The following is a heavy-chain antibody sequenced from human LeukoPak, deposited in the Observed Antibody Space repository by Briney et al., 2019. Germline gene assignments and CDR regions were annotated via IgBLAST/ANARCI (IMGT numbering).Heavy chain of an antibody. CDR2: IRPSGDNT. CDR3: ARVAGWHWFDP. D-gene: IGHD6-19*01. J-gene: IGHJ5*02. CDR1: GFTFSSYD. Sequence: QAGGSLRLSCAASGFTFSSYDMTWVRQAPGRGLEWVSSIRPSGDNTYYGDSVKGRFTISRDNSKNTVYLQMNNMRVDGTAVYYCARVAGWHWFDPWGQGTPVTVSS. V-gene: IGHV3-23*01.